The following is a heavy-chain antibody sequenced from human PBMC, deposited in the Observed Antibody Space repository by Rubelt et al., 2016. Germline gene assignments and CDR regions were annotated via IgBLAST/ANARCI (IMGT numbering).Heavy chain of an antibody. Sequence: QVQLQESGPGLVKPSQTLSLTCSVSGGSISTAGYYWSWVRQHPGKGLEWIGYVYYLGSTAYSPFLGSGFTISVDTSKNQLSLNLKSVTAADTAVYYCAIGYCPSTTCYKNWFDPWGRGTLVTVSS. V-gene: IGHV4-31*03. J-gene: IGHJ5*02. CDR2: VYYLGST. CDR1: GGSISTAGYY. D-gene: IGHD2-2*01. CDR3: AIGYCPSTTCYKNWFDP.